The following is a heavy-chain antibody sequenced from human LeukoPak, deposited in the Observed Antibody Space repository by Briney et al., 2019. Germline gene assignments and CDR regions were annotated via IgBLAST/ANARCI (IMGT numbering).Heavy chain of an antibody. CDR1: GLTFSSYA. CDR3: AKGRGWEASYYYYYMDV. J-gene: IGHJ6*03. CDR2: ISYDGSNE. D-gene: IGHD1-26*01. Sequence: GGSLRLSCAASGLTFSSYAMHWVRQAPGKGLEWVAVISYDGSNEYYAGSVKGRFTISRDSSKNTLYLQMNSLRAEDTAVYYCAKGRGWEASYYYYYMDVWGKGTTVTVSS. V-gene: IGHV3-30*04.